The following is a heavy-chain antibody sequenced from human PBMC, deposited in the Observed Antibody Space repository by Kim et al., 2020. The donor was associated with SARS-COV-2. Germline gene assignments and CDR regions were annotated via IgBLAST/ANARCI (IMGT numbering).Heavy chain of an antibody. V-gene: IGHV3-74*01. CDR2: INSDGSST. Sequence: GGSLRLSCAASGFTFSSYWMHWVRQAPGKGLVWVSRINSDGSSTSYADSVKGRFTISRDNAKNTLYLQMNSLRAGDTAVYYCARDRGYRGYDYVSHTHLFYGRDVWGQGTTVSVSS. J-gene: IGHJ6*02. CDR1: GFTFSSYW. D-gene: IGHD5-12*01. CDR3: ARDRGYRGYDYVSHTHLFYGRDV.